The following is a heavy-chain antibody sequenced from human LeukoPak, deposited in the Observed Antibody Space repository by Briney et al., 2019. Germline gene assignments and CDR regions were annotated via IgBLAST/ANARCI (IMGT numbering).Heavy chain of an antibody. CDR1: GFNFRSYW. CDR2: IKQDGSEK. Sequence: PGGSLRLSCAVSGFNFRSYWMNRVRQAPGKGLEWVANIKQDGSEKFYVDSVKGRFTISRDNAGNSQYLQMNSLRAEDTAVYYCARGAAGTYYYYYYGLDVWGQGTTVTVSS. J-gene: IGHJ6*02. CDR3: ARGAAGTYYYYYYGLDV. D-gene: IGHD1/OR15-1a*01. V-gene: IGHV3-7*05.